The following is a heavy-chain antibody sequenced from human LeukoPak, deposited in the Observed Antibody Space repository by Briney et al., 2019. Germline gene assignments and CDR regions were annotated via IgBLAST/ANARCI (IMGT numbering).Heavy chain of an antibody. CDR2: INPNSGGT. D-gene: IGHD3-9*01. V-gene: IGHV1-2*02. CDR1: GYTFTGYY. CDR3: ARDHGTKYSYYDILTGYVPVPSVIWFDP. Sequence: ASVKVSCKASGYTFTGYYMHWVRQAPGQGLEWMGWINPNSGGTNYAQKFQGGVTMTRDTSISTAYMELSRLRSDDTAVYYCARDHGTKYSYYDILTGYVPVPSVIWFDPWGQGTLVTVSS. J-gene: IGHJ5*02.